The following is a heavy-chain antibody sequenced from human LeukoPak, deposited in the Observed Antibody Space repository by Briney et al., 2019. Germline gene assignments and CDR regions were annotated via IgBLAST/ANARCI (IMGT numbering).Heavy chain of an antibody. D-gene: IGHD1-26*01. CDR2: ISGGCDST. CDR3: AKRERRNGGPFEY. V-gene: IGHV3-23*01. CDR1: GFTFSTYV. J-gene: IGHJ4*02. Sequence: GGSLRLSCAASGFTFSTYVMGWVRQAAGNGLEWVSDISGGCDSTFYADSVKGRFTISRDDSKNTQFLQMNNLRTEDTAMYYCAKRERRNGGPFEYWGRRALVTASS.